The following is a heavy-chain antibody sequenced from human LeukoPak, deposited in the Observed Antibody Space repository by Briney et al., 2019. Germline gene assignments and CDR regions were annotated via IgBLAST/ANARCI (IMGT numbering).Heavy chain of an antibody. CDR3: TRTFYLDSSSYFYF. CDR2: VTGSGGTT. J-gene: IGHJ4*02. Sequence: GGSLRLSCAASGFIFRNYGMNWVRQAPGKGLEWVSAVTGSGGTTYYADSVKGRFTISRDNSINTLYLQMNSLRAEDTAVYYCTRTFYLDSSSYFYFWGLGTLVTVSS. CDR1: GFIFRNYG. D-gene: IGHD3-22*01. V-gene: IGHV3-23*01.